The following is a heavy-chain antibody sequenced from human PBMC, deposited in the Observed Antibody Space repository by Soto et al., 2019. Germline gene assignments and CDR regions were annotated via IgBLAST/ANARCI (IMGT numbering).Heavy chain of an antibody. CDR2: ISGSGGST. J-gene: IGHJ3*02. V-gene: IGHV3-23*01. CDR3: AKGLSGSGKEDAFDI. CDR1: GFTFNSYA. Sequence: GGSLRLSCAASGFTFNSYAMSWVRQAPGKGLEWVSAISGSGGSTYYADSVKGRFTISRDNSKNTLYLQMNSLRAEDTAVYYCAKGLSGSGKEDAFDIWGQGTMVTVSS. D-gene: IGHD3-10*01.